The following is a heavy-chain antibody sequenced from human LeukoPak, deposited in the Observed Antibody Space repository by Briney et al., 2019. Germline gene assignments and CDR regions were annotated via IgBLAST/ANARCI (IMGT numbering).Heavy chain of an antibody. V-gene: IGHV4-31*03. CDR1: GGSISSGGYS. J-gene: IGHJ4*02. D-gene: IGHD5-24*01. Sequence: SETLSLTCTVSGGSISSGGYSWSWIRQHPGKGLEWIGYIYYSGSTYYNPSLKSRVTISVDTSKNQFSLKLSSVTAADTAVYYCAIGRDGYNFSHWGQGTLVTVSS. CDR3: AIGRDGYNFSH. CDR2: IYYSGST.